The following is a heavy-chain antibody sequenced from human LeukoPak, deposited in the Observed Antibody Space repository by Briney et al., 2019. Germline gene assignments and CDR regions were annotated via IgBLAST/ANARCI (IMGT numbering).Heavy chain of an antibody. V-gene: IGHV4-61*02. Sequence: SETLSLTCTVSGGSISSGTYYWSWIRQPAGKGLEWIGRIYSSGSTNYNPSLKSRVTISVDTSKNQFSLKLSSVTAADTAVYYCARGGYCGGDCYFYYWGQGTLVTVSS. J-gene: IGHJ4*02. CDR2: IYSSGST. D-gene: IGHD2-21*02. CDR3: ARGGYCGGDCYFYY. CDR1: GGSISSGTYY.